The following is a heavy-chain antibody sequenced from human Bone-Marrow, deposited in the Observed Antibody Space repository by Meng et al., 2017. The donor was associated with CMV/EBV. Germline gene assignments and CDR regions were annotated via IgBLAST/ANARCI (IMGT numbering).Heavy chain of an antibody. V-gene: IGHV3-30*02. CDR1: GFTFSSYG. CDR3: AKDLGVTPLSGGLQFDD. J-gene: IGHJ4*02. D-gene: IGHD5-24*01. Sequence: GESLKISCAASGFTFSSYGMHWVRQAPGKGLEWVAFIRYDGSNKYYADSVKGRFTISRDNSKNTLYLQMNSLRAEDTAVYYCAKDLGVTPLSGGLQFDDWAQGTLVTVSS. CDR2: IRYDGSNK.